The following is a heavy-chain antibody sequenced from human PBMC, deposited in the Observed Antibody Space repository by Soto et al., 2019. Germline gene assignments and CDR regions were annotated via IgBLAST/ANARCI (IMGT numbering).Heavy chain of an antibody. V-gene: IGHV3-23*01. Sequence: EVQLLQSGGGLVQPGGSLRLSCAASGFTFSNYAMSWLRQPPGKGLEWVSAISDSGDRTYYADSVKGRFTISRDNSKNTLYLQMNGLRAEDSAVYYCVKERSGHSYADSWGQGTLVTVSS. CDR1: GFTFSNYA. J-gene: IGHJ4*02. D-gene: IGHD5-18*01. CDR3: VKERSGHSYADS. CDR2: ISDSGDRT.